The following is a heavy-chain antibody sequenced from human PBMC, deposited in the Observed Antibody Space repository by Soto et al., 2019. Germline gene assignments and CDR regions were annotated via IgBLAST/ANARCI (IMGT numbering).Heavy chain of an antibody. CDR1: GDSISSSSYY. J-gene: IGHJ4*02. CDR3: ARQMGSFDS. V-gene: IGHV4-39*01. Sequence: SETLSLTCAVSGDSISSSSYYWGWIRQPPGKGLEWIGSIHYSGRAYYHPSLRSRVTISVDTSKNHFSLRLSSVTAADTAVYYCARQMGSFDSWGQGTLVTVS. D-gene: IGHD3-10*01. CDR2: IHYSGRA.